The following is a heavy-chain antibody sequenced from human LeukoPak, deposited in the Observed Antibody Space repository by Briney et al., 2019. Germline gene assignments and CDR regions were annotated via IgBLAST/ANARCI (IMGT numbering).Heavy chain of an antibody. CDR2: SIPIFCTA. CDR1: GGTFISYA. Sequence: ASVKVSCMASGGTFISYAINWVRQAPGQGLEWMGGSIPIFCTANYAQKFQGRVTITADESTSTAYIEPSSLRTEDTAVYYCASSVPAARYYFDYWGQGTLVTVSS. V-gene: IGHV1-69*13. D-gene: IGHD2-2*01. CDR3: ASSVPAARYYFDY. J-gene: IGHJ4*02.